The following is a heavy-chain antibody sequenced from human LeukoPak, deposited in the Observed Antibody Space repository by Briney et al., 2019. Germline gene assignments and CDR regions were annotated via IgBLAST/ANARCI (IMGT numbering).Heavy chain of an antibody. CDR1: GFTFSSYP. J-gene: IGHJ4*02. V-gene: IGHV3-30*07. D-gene: IGHD4-23*01. CDR3: ASGGDYVGIAATFRY. Sequence: GRSLRLSCAASGFTFSSYPIHWVRQAPGKGLEWVALISYDGNNKYYADSVKGRFTMSRDDAKSSLYLHMNNLRTEDTALYYCASGGDYVGIAATFRYWGQGSLVTVSS. CDR2: ISYDGNNK.